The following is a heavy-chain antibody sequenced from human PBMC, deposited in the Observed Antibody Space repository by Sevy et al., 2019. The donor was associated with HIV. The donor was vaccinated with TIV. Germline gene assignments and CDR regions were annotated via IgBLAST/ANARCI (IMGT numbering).Heavy chain of an antibody. D-gene: IGHD6-6*01. J-gene: IGHJ4*02. Sequence: GGSLRLSCVASGFTFEDYAMHWVRQAPGKGLEWVSAISWNRGIIGYADSLKGGFSNSRDNAKNSMYLKMNRLRAEDTAFYYSAKDIRRWGSSSGDPMAPGDYWGRGTLVTVSS. CDR2: ISWNRGII. CDR1: GFTFEDYA. CDR3: AKDIRRWGSSSGDPMAPGDY. V-gene: IGHV3-9*01.